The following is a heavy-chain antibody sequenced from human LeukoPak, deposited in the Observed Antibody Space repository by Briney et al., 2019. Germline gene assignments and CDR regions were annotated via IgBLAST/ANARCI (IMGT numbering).Heavy chain of an antibody. J-gene: IGHJ4*02. CDR2: MSGSGSST. D-gene: IGHD6-19*01. Sequence: GGSLRLSCEASGFKFSNYAMNWVRQVPGKGPEWVSSMSGSGSSTDYADSVKGRFTISRDNSKNTLYLQMNSLRAEDTALHYCAKDAQGLVRGGIYFDFWGQGSLVTVSS. CDR3: AKDAQGLVRGGIYFDF. CDR1: GFKFSNYA. V-gene: IGHV3-23*01.